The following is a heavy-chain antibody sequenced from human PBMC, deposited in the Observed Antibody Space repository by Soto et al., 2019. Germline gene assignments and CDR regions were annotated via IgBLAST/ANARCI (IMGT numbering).Heavy chain of an antibody. Sequence: VASVKVSCKASGYTFTSYGISWVRQAPGQGLEWMGWISAYNGNTNYAQKLQGRVTMTTDTSTSTAYMELRSLRSDDTAVYYCARVPRELPRDAFDIWGQGTMVTVSS. V-gene: IGHV1-18*04. CDR2: ISAYNGNT. CDR1: GYTFTSYG. CDR3: ARVPRELPRDAFDI. D-gene: IGHD1-26*01. J-gene: IGHJ3*02.